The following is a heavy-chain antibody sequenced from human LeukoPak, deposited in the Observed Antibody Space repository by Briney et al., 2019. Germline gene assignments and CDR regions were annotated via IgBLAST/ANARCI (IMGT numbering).Heavy chain of an antibody. J-gene: IGHJ4*02. V-gene: IGHV5-51*01. D-gene: IGHD3-10*01. CDR2: IYPGDSDT. CDR3: ARPNYGSAPFDY. Sequence: GESLKISCKDSGYSFTNYWIGWVRQLPGKGLEWMGIIYPGDSDTRHSPSFQGQVTISADKSIGTAYLQWSSLKASDAAMYYCARPNYGSAPFDYWGQGTLVTVSS. CDR1: GYSFTNYW.